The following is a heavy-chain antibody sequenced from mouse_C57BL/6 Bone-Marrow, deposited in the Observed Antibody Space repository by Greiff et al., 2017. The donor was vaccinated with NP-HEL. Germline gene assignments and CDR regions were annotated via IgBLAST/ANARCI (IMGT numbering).Heavy chain of an antibody. D-gene: IGHD3-3*01. V-gene: IGHV1-64*01. Sequence: VQLQQPGAELVKPGASVKLSCKASGYTFTSYWMHWVKQRPGQGLEWIGMIHPNSGSTNYNEKFKSKATLTVDKSSSTAYMQLSSLTSEDSAVYNCARRGRGWYFGVWGTGTTVTVSS. CDR1: GYTFTSYW. CDR2: IHPNSGST. CDR3: ARRGRGWYFGV. J-gene: IGHJ1*03.